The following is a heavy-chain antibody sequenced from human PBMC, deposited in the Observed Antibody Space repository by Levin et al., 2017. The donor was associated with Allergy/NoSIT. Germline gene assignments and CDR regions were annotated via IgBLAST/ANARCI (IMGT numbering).Heavy chain of an antibody. CDR2: IESTFGLT. Sequence: GGSLRLSCAASGFTFSRYTFHWVRQAPGKGLEWVSAIESTFGLTYYVDSVKGRFTISRDNANNSLYLQMNSLRVEDTAMYYCARDNWFDSWGQGTLVTVSS. CDR1: GFTFSRYT. CDR3: ARDNWFDS. J-gene: IGHJ5*01. V-gene: IGHV3-21*01.